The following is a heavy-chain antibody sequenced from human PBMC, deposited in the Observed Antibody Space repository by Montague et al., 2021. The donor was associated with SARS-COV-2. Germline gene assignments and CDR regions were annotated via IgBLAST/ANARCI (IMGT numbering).Heavy chain of an antibody. CDR1: GGSISTSTYY. Sequence: ETLSLTCTVSGGSISTSTYYWGWIRQPPGKGLEWIGSIYYTESTFYNPSLKSRVTISVDTSQNQFSLKLSSVTAADTAMYYCAGQRASSPFDHWGQGTLVTVSS. D-gene: IGHD6-13*01. CDR2: IYYTEST. V-gene: IGHV4-39*01. J-gene: IGHJ4*02. CDR3: AGQRASSPFDH.